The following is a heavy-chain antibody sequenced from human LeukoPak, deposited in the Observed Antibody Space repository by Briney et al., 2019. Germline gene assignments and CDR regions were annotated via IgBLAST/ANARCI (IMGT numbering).Heavy chain of an antibody. CDR2: ISAYNGNT. CDR3: AKGSFHLGYCGSYSCYRYHMDV. J-gene: IGHJ6*03. CDR1: GYTFTSCG. V-gene: IGHV1-18*01. D-gene: IGHD2-15*01. Sequence: ASVKVSCKASGYTFTSCGISWVRQAPGQGLEWMGWISAYNGNTNYAQKLQGRVTMTTDTSTSTAYMELRSLRSDDTAVYYCAKGSFHLGYCGSYSCYRYHMDVWGKGTTVT.